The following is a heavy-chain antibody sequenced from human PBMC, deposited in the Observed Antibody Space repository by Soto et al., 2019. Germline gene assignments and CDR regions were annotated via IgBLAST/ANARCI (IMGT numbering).Heavy chain of an antibody. CDR3: AKEVTEDYDFWSGYQRLYYYYGMDV. J-gene: IGHJ6*02. D-gene: IGHD3-3*01. V-gene: IGHV3-21*04. CDR2: ISSSSSYI. CDR1: GFTFSSYS. Sequence: GGSLRLSCAASGFTFSSYSMNWVRQAPGKGLEWVSSISSSSSYIYYADSVKGRFTISRDNANNSLYLQMNSLRAEDTAVYYCAKEVTEDYDFWSGYQRLYYYYGMDVWGQGTTVTVSS.